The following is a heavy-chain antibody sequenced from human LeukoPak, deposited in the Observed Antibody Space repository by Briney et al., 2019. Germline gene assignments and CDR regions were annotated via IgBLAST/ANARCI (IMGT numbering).Heavy chain of an antibody. CDR2: INPNSGGT. J-gene: IGHJ4*02. CDR3: ARERRKGYYNILTGYYYGSGLGY. V-gene: IGHV1-2*02. CDR1: GYTFTGYY. Sequence: ASVKVSCKASGYTFTGYYMHWVRQAPGQGLEWMGWINPNSGGTNYAQNFQDRVTMTRDTSISRAYMELSRLRSDDTAVYYCARERRKGYYNILTGYYYGSGLGYWGQGTLVTVSS. D-gene: IGHD3-9*01.